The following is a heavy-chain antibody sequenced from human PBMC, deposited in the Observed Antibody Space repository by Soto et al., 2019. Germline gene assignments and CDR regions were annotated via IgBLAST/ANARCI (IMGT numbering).Heavy chain of an antibody. CDR3: ARKRRDSSSWYNWFDP. D-gene: IGHD6-13*01. CDR2: MNPNSGNT. J-gene: IGHJ5*02. Sequence: ASVKVSCKASGYTFTSYDINWVRQATGQGLEWMGWMNPNSGNTGSAQKFQGRVTMTRNTSISTAYMELTSLRPEDTAVYYCARKRRDSSSWYNWFDPWGQGTLVTVSS. V-gene: IGHV1-8*01. CDR1: GYTFTSYD.